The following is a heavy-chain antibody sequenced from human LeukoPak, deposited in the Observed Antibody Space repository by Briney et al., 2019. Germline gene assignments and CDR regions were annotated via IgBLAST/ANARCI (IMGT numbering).Heavy chain of an antibody. V-gene: IGHV3-30*18. D-gene: IGHD3-10*01. Sequence: GGSLRLSCAASGFTFSSYGMHWVRQAPGKGLEWVAVISYDGSNKYYADSVKGRFTISRDNSKNTLYLQMNSLRAEDTAVYYCAKLGVISSDFDHWGQGTLVTVSS. J-gene: IGHJ4*02. CDR3: AKLGVISSDFDH. CDR2: ISYDGSNK. CDR1: GFTFSSYG.